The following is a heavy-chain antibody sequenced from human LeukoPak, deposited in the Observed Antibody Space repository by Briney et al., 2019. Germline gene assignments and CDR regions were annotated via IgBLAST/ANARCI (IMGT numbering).Heavy chain of an antibody. CDR3: ARSTFYSGSGSYSI. D-gene: IGHD3-10*01. CDR2: IHRSGNT. CDR1: GGSISSGAYS. Sequence: PSQTLSLTCTVSGGSISSGAYSWNWIRQPPGKGLEWIGYIHRSGNTYYNSSLKSRVTISVDRSKNQFSLRLSSVTAADTAVYYCARSTFYSGSGSYSIWGQGTLVTVSS. V-gene: IGHV4-30-2*01. J-gene: IGHJ4*02.